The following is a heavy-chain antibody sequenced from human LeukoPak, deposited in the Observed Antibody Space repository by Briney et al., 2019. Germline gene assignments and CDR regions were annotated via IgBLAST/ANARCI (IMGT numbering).Heavy chain of an antibody. CDR3: ASSYSSDGYFDF. J-gene: IGHJ2*01. CDR1: GYSLTNHW. Sequence: GESLRISCQDSGYSLTNHWISWVRQMPGKGLEWLGRIMPSDSYTNYSPSFQGDVTISADKSISTAYLQSSSLKASDTAIYYCASSYSSDGYFDFWGRGTLVTVSS. D-gene: IGHD6-19*01. CDR2: IMPSDSYT. V-gene: IGHV5-10-1*01.